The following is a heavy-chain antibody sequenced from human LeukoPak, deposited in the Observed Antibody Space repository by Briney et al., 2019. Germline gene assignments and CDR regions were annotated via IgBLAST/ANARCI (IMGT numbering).Heavy chain of an antibody. D-gene: IGHD5-24*01. CDR2: FYHGGST. Sequence: SETLSLTCTVSGYSISTGYYWDWIRQPPGKGLEWIGTFYHGGSTYYNPSLKSRVTISVDTSKNQFSLNLTSVTAADTAVYYCASRDGYNNDYWGQGTLVTVSS. V-gene: IGHV4-38-2*02. J-gene: IGHJ4*02. CDR1: GYSISTGYY. CDR3: ASRDGYNNDY.